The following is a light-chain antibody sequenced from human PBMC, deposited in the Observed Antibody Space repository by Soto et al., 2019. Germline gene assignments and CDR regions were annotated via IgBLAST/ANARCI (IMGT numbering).Light chain of an antibody. CDR3: SSYSSSSTYVV. CDR2: EVT. J-gene: IGLJ2*01. V-gene: IGLV2-18*02. Sequence: QSVLTQPPSVSGSPGQSVTISCTGTSSDVGHYNRVSWYQQPPGTAPKLMIYEVTNRPSGVPDRFYGSKSGNTASLTISGLQADDEADYYCSSYSSSSTYVVFGRGTKLTVL. CDR1: SSDVGHYNR.